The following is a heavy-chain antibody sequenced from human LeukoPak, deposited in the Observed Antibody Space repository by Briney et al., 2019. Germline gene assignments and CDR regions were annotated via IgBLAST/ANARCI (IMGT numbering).Heavy chain of an antibody. CDR2: IYCSGST. Sequence: SETLSLTCTVSGGSISSGDYYWSWIRQPPGKGLEWIGYIYCSGSTYYNPSLKSRVTISVDTSKNQFSLKLSSVTAADTAVYYCARDLLNEGNHLDYWGQGTLVTVSS. CDR3: ARDLLNEGNHLDY. CDR1: GGSISSGDYY. D-gene: IGHD4-23*01. J-gene: IGHJ4*02. V-gene: IGHV4-30-4*01.